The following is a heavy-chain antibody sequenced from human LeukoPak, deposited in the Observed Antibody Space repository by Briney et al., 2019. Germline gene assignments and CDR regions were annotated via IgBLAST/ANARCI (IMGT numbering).Heavy chain of an antibody. J-gene: IGHJ4*02. D-gene: IGHD7-27*01. CDR3: VRAGELDY. CDR1: GYTFTDYY. V-gene: IGHV1-2*02. Sequence: ASVKVSCKASGYTFTDYYMNWVRQAPGQGLEWMGSINPKSGGTKYAQKFQGRVTMTRDTSISTAYMELSILRSDDTAVYYCVRAGELDYWGQGTLVTVSS. CDR2: INPKSGGT.